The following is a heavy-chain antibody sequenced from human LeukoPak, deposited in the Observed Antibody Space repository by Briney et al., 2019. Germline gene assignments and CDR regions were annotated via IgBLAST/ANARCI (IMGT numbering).Heavy chain of an antibody. V-gene: IGHV1-18*01. CDR2: ISAYNGNT. Sequence: VASVKVSCKASGYTFTSYGISWVRQAPGQGLEWMGWISAYNGNTNYAQKLQGRVTMTTDTSTSTAYMELRSLRSDDTAVYYCARVHGSGSYALVLDSWGQGTLVTVSS. CDR3: ARVHGSGSYALVLDS. J-gene: IGHJ4*02. CDR1: GYTFTSYG. D-gene: IGHD3-10*01.